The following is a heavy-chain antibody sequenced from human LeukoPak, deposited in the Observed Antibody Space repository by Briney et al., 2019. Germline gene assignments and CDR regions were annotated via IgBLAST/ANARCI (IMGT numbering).Heavy chain of an antibody. V-gene: IGHV3-74*01. Sequence: GSLRLPCAGSGFNFSYYWMFWPRQTPGKGLVSVARIGSDGGSTRCADSVKGRFTISRDNAKNTLYLQLNSLSADDTGIYYCARDDTNGIDYWGQGTLVTVSS. CDR1: GFNFSYYW. D-gene: IGHD2-2*01. J-gene: IGHJ4*02. CDR3: ARDDTNGIDY. CDR2: IGSDGGST.